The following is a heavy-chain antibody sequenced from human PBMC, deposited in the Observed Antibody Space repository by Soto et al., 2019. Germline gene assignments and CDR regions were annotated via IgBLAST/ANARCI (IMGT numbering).Heavy chain of an antibody. V-gene: IGHV1-2*02. CDR1: GYTFTGFY. CDR3: ARARVPTISEDAFDI. J-gene: IGHJ3*02. CDR2: INPNTGGT. D-gene: IGHD2-2*01. Sequence: ASVKVSCKASGYTFTGFYVHWVRQAPGQGLEWMGWINPNTGGTKYAQQFQGRVTTTRDTSVSTAYMEVGRLTSDDTAVYYCARARVPTISEDAFDIWGQGTLVTVSS.